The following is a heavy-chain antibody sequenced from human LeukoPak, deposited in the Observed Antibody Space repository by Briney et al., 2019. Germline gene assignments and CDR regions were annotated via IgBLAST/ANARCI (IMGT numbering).Heavy chain of an antibody. D-gene: IGHD3-22*01. Sequence: SETLSLTCTVSGGSISSSSYYWGWIRQPPGKGLEWIGSIYYSGSTYYNPSLKSRVTISVDTSKNQFSLKLSSVTAADTAVYYCASRLYYYDSSGYVWHAFDIWGQGTMVTVSS. CDR3: ASRLYYYDSSGYVWHAFDI. CDR1: GGSISSSSYY. J-gene: IGHJ3*02. V-gene: IGHV4-39*07. CDR2: IYYSGST.